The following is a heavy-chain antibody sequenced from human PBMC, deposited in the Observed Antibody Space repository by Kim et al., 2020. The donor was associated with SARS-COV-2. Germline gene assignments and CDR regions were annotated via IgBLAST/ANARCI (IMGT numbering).Heavy chain of an antibody. CDR1: GFSVSSNH. Sequence: GGSLILSCAASGFSVSSNHMSWVRQVPGKGLEWVSVIYSDGNRYYADSVKGRFTISRRNAENTLVLQMSSLRVEDTAVYYCAREAYYYDSSGYYFYFWGQGTLVTISP. CDR2: IYSDGNR. J-gene: IGHJ4*02. CDR3: AREAYYYDSSGYYFYF. V-gene: IGHV3-53*04. D-gene: IGHD3-22*01.